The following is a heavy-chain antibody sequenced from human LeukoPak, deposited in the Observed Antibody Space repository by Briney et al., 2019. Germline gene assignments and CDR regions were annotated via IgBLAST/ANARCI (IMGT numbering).Heavy chain of an antibody. CDR2: ISGSGGST. J-gene: IGHJ4*02. V-gene: IGHV3-23*01. Sequence: GGSLRLSCAASGFTFSSYGMHWVRQAPGKGLEWVSAISGSGGSTYYADSVKGRFTISRDNSKNTLYLQMNSLRAEDTAVYYCAKDRDIVATHRLDYWGQGTLVTVSS. D-gene: IGHD5-12*01. CDR3: AKDRDIVATHRLDY. CDR1: GFTFSSYG.